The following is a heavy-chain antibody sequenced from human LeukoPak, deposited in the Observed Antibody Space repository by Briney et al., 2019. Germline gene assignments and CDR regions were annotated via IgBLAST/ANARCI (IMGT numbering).Heavy chain of an antibody. Sequence: GGSLRLSCAASGFTFSSYAMSWVRQAPGKGLEWVSAISGSGGSTYYAGSVKGRFTISRDNSKNTLYLQMNSLRAEDTAVYYCWLTGTDAFDIWGQGTMVTVSS. V-gene: IGHV3-23*01. CDR2: ISGSGGST. CDR3: WLTGTDAFDI. J-gene: IGHJ3*02. D-gene: IGHD1-1*01. CDR1: GFTFSSYA.